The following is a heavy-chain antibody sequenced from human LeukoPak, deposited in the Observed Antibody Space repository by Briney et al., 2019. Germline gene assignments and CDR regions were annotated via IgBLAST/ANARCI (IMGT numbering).Heavy chain of an antibody. Sequence: SETLSLTCTVSGGSISSYYWSWIRQPPGKGLEWIGYIYYSGSTNYNPSLKSRVTISVDTSKNQFSLKLSSVTAADTAVYYCARGAFGYWGQGTLVTVSS. CDR2: IYYSGST. J-gene: IGHJ4*02. V-gene: IGHV4-59*08. CDR3: ARGAFGY. CDR1: GGSISSYY.